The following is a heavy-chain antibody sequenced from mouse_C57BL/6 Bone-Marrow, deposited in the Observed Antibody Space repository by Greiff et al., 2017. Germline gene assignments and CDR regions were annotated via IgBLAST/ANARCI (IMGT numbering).Heavy chain of an antibody. CDR1: GYTFTSYW. CDR2: IYPGSGST. D-gene: IGHD1-1*01. J-gene: IGHJ4*01. V-gene: IGHV1-55*01. Sequence: QVQLQQPGAELVKPGASVKMSCKASGYTFTSYWITWVKQRPGQGLEWIGDIYPGSGSTNYNEKFKSKATLTVDTSSSTAYMQLSSLTSEDSAVYYCARSGITTVVDYYAMDYWGQGTSVTVSS. CDR3: ARSGITTVVDYYAMDY.